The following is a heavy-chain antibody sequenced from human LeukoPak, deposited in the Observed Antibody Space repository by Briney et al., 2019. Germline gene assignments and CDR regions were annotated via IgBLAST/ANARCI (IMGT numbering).Heavy chain of an antibody. V-gene: IGHV3-30*02. J-gene: IGHJ6*03. D-gene: IGHD3-10*01. CDR1: GFTFSSYG. CDR2: IPYDGSNK. CDR3: AKGVGGSANYYYMDV. Sequence: GGSLRLSCAASGFTFSSYGMHWVRQAPGKGLEWVAFIPYDGSNKSYTDSVKGRFTISRDNSKNTLYLQMNSLRAEDTAVYYCAKGVGGSANYYYMDVWGKGTTVTVSS.